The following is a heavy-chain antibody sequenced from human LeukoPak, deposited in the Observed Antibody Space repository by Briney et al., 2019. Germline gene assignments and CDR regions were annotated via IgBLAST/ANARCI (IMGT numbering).Heavy chain of an antibody. J-gene: IGHJ4*02. V-gene: IGHV3-15*07. CDR3: VRDLPGSFDY. Sequence: GGSLRLSCAASGFTFSAYSMNWVRQVPGRGLEWVGLIKSKTNGGTTDYTIHGKCRITISRDDSKNTLYLQMNSLKIEDTAVYYFVRDLPGSFDYWGQGTLVTVSS. CDR2: IKSKTNGGTT. D-gene: IGHD3-10*01. CDR1: GFTFSAYS.